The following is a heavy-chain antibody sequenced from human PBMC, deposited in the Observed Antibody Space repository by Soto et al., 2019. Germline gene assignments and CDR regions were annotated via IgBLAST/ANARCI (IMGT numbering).Heavy chain of an antibody. D-gene: IGHD5-12*01. Sequence: VGSLRLSCAASGFSVSSNSMSWVRQAPGKGLEWVSVIHSDVTTYYADSVKGRFIISRDNSKDTLYLQMNRLRAEDTDVYYCARELSGSWYNWFDPWGQGTLVTVSS. CDR1: GFSVSSNS. J-gene: IGHJ5*02. CDR2: IHSDVTT. CDR3: ARELSGSWYNWFDP. V-gene: IGHV3-53*01.